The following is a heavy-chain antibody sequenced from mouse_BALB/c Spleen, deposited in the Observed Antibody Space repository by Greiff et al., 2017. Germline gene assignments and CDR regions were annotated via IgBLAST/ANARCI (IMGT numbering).Heavy chain of an antibody. V-gene: IGHV2-9*02. D-gene: IGHD2-2*01. CDR2: IWAGGST. Sequence: VQVVESGPGLVAPSQSLSITCTVSGFSLTSYGVHWVRQPPGKGLEWLGVIWAGGSTNYNSALMSRLSISKDNSKSQVFLKMNSLQTDDTAMYYCARGIYYGYDEAWFAYWGQGTLVTVSA. J-gene: IGHJ3*01. CDR3: ARGIYYGYDEAWFAY. CDR1: GFSLTSYG.